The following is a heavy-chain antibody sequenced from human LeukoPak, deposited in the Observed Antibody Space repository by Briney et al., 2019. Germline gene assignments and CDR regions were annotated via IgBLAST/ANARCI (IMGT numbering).Heavy chain of an antibody. CDR2: ISDYNGNT. Sequence: ASVKVSCKPSGYTFSSYGISWVRQAPGQGLEWMGWISDYNGNTIYAQKLQGRVTMTRNTSVSTAYMELSSLRSEDTAVYYCARGDIAAAGTDYWGQGTLVTVSS. CDR3: ARGDIAAAGTDY. J-gene: IGHJ4*02. V-gene: IGHV1-18*01. CDR1: GYTFSSYG. D-gene: IGHD6-13*01.